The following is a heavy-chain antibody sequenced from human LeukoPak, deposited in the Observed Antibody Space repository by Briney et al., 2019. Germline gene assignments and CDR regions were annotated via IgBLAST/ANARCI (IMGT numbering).Heavy chain of an antibody. J-gene: IGHJ6*03. V-gene: IGHV1-69*05. CDR1: GYTFTSYA. Sequence: GASVKVSCKASGYTFTSYAISWVRQAPGQGLEWMGRIIPIFGTANYAQKFQGRVTITTDESTSTAYMELSSLRSEDTAVYYCAGEYYDFWSGQWAGYYYYMDVWGKGTTVTVSS. CDR2: IIPIFGTA. CDR3: AGEYYDFWSGQWAGYYYYMDV. D-gene: IGHD3-3*01.